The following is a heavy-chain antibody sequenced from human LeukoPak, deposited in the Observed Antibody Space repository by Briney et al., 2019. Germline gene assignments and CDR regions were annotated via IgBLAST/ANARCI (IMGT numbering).Heavy chain of an antibody. D-gene: IGHD5-18*01. CDR1: GGSISSSSYY. CDR2: SYYRGST. J-gene: IGHJ4*02. CDR3: ARGGRDKQGYSYRNSPFDY. V-gene: IGHV4-39*07. Sequence: SETLSLTCTVSGGSISSSSYYWGSIRQPPGKGLEWIGSSYYRGSTYYNPSLKSRVTISVDTSKNQFSLRLSSVTAADTAVYYCARGGRDKQGYSYRNSPFDYWGQGTLVTVSS.